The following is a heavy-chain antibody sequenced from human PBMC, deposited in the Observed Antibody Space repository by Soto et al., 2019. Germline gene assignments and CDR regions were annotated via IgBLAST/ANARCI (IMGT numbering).Heavy chain of an antibody. D-gene: IGHD1-1*01. V-gene: IGHV3-30*18. CDR3: AKDKGVFNWATSYFDY. CDR1: GFTFSSYG. CDR2: TSYDGNNE. J-gene: IGHJ4*02. Sequence: LRLSCAASGFTFSSYGMHWVRQAPGKGLEWVALTSYDGNNEYYTDSVKGRFTISRDNSKNTLFLQMNSPRPEDTAVYYCAKDKGVFNWATSYFDYWGQGALVTVSS.